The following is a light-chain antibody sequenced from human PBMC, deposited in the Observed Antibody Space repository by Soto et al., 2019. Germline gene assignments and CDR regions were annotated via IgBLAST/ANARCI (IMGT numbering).Light chain of an antibody. CDR2: GAS. V-gene: IGKV3-20*01. J-gene: IGKJ1*01. CDR3: QQYGSSPRA. CDR1: QSVSSGY. Sequence: EIVLTQSPGTLSLSPGERATLSCRASQSVSSGYLAWYQQKPGQAPRLLIYGASNRSTGIPERFSGSGSGTDFALTISRREPEDFAVYYCQQYGSSPRAFGQGTKVDIK.